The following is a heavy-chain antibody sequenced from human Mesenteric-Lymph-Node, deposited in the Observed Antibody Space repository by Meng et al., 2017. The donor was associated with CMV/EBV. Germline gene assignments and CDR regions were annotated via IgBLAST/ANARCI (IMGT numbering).Heavy chain of an antibody. CDR3: ARSSIAALNWFDP. CDR1: RFTFSSYS. D-gene: IGHD6-6*01. V-gene: IGHV3-21*01. J-gene: IGHJ5*02. Sequence: ASRFTFSSYSMNWVRQAPGKGLEWVSSISSSSDYIYYTDSVKGRFSISRDNAKNSLYLQMNSLRAEDTAVYYCARSSIAALNWFDPWGQGTPVTVSS. CDR2: ISSSSDYI.